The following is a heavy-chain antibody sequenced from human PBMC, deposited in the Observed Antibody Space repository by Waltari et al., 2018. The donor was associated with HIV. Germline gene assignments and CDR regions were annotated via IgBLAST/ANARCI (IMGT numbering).Heavy chain of an antibody. CDR3: VREKKGIGVYYAMDV. CDR2: INAGNGNT. J-gene: IGHJ6*02. V-gene: IGHV1-3*01. D-gene: IGHD3-22*01. CDR1: GYTFSTFA. Sequence: QVQLVQSGAEGKKPGASVKISCKASGYTFSTFAMHWVRQAPGQRLEWMGWINAGNGNTKYSQNFQDRVTITRDTSASTAYMELSSLRSEDTALYYCVREKKGIGVYYAMDVWGQGTAVTVSS.